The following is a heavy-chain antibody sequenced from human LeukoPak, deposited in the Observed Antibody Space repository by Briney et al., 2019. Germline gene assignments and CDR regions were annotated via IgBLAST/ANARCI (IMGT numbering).Heavy chain of an antibody. CDR3: AIVGATDYYYYYGMDV. CDR2: ISYDGSNK. Sequence: GRSLRLSCAASGFTFSSYGMHWVRQAPGKGLEWVAVISYDGSNKYYADSVKGRFTISRDNSKNTLYLQMNSLRAEDTAVYYCAIVGATDYYYYYGMDVWGQGTTVTVSS. D-gene: IGHD1-26*01. V-gene: IGHV3-30*03. J-gene: IGHJ6*02. CDR1: GFTFSSYG.